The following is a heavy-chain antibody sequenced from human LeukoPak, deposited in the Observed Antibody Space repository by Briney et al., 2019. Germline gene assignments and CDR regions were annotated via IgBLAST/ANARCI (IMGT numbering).Heavy chain of an antibody. CDR2: IYTSGST. CDR1: GGSISSGSYY. CDR3: ARVAITYWFDP. Sequence: SQTLSLNCTVSGGSISSGSYYWSWIRQPPGKGLEWIGRIYTSGSTNYNPSLKSRVTISVDTSKNQFSLKLSSVTAADTAVYYCARVAITYWFDPWGQGTLVTVSS. D-gene: IGHD1-14*01. J-gene: IGHJ5*02. V-gene: IGHV4-61*02.